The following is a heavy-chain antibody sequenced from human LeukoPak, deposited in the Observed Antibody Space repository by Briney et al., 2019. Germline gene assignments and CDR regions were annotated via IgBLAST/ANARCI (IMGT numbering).Heavy chain of an antibody. CDR1: GFTFSNYW. CDR2: INQDGSGK. CDR3: ARAVTSTEGY. D-gene: IGHD4-17*01. Sequence: GGSLRLSCEASGFTFSNYWMTWVRQPPGKGLEWVASINQDGSGKYYVDSVRGRFTISRDNAQKSLYLQMNSLRVDDTAVYYCARAVTSTEGYWGQGTLVTVSS. V-gene: IGHV3-7*03. J-gene: IGHJ4*02.